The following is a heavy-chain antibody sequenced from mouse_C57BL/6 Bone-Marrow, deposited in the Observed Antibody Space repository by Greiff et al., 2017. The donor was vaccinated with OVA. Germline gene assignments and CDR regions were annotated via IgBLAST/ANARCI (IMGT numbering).Heavy chain of an antibody. CDR3: ARRYYGSSWYFDV. V-gene: IGHV1-55*01. Sequence: VQLQQPGAELVKPGASVKMSCKASGYTFTSYWITWVKQRPGQGLEWIGDIYPGSGSTNYNEKFKSKATLTVDTSSSTAYMQLSSLTSEDSAVYYDARRYYGSSWYFDVGGTGTTVTVSA. J-gene: IGHJ1*03. D-gene: IGHD1-1*01. CDR2: IYPGSGST. CDR1: GYTFTSYW.